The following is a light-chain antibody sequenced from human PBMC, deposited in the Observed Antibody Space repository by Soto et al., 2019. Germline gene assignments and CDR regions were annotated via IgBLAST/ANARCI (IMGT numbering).Light chain of an antibody. CDR1: QSVSSSY. CDR2: GAS. V-gene: IGKV3-20*01. CDR3: QQYGRSWWT. Sequence: EMVLTQSPGTLSLSPGERATLSCRASQSVSSSYLAWYQQKPGQAPRLLIYGASSRATGIPDRFSGSGSGTDFTLTISRLEPEDFAVYYCQQYGRSWWTFGQGTKVDIK. J-gene: IGKJ1*01.